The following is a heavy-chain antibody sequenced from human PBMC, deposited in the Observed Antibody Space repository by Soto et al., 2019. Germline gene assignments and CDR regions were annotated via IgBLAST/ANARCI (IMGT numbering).Heavy chain of an antibody. J-gene: IGHJ6*02. CDR2: ISYDGDNK. D-gene: IGHD3-16*01. Sequence: QVQLVESGGGVVQPGRSLTLSCAASGFTFRNYAMHWVRQAPGKGLAWVATISYDGDNKYYTDSVKGPFTISRDNSKNPLYLQMNSLRPEDTAVYYCARPWGQLSTYYYGMDTWGQGTTVTVSS. CDR1: GFTFRNYA. CDR3: ARPWGQLSTYYYGMDT. V-gene: IGHV3-30-3*01.